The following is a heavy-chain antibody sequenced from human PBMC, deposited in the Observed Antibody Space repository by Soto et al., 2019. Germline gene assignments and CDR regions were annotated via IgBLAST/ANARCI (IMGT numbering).Heavy chain of an antibody. CDR1: GFDFGDYS. D-gene: IGHD3-3*01. CDR3: TIEYDFWTCYYPYYGMNV. CDR2: IRGKAYRGQT. J-gene: IGHJ6*02. V-gene: IGHV3-49*03. Sequence: GGPLRLSCTASGFDFGDYSMNWFRQTPGKGLEWVGLIRGKAYRGQTEYAASEKGRFTMSRDDSKSIAYLQMNSMKTDDIAVYYWTIEYDFWTCYYPYYGMNVWGQGTTVTVS.